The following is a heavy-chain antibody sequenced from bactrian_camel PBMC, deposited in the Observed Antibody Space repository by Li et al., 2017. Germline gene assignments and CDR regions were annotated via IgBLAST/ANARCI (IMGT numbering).Heavy chain of an antibody. J-gene: IGHJ6*01. D-gene: IGHD6*01. CDR3: ATGRGGTVVDGSDRRRVCSRNAVDFST. Sequence: HVQLVESGGGSVRAGGSLRLSCAASTAAYSSNCLGWFRQPPGQEREGIAVMDTNGYMPYYATAVEGRFTISKDSKNILYLQMNSLKLEDTAMYYCATGRGGTVVDGSDRRRVCSRNAVDFSTWGQGTQVTVS. CDR1: TAAYSSNC. V-gene: IGHV3S54*01. CDR2: MDTNGYMP.